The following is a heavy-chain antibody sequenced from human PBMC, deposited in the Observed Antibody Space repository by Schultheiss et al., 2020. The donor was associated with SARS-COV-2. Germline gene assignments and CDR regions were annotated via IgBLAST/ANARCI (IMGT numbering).Heavy chain of an antibody. Sequence: SETLSLTCTVSGYSISSGSYYWSWIRQPPGKGLEWIGYIYYSGSTYYNPSLKSRVTISVDTSKNQFSLKLSSVTAADTAMYYCARLGYCSSTSCYAQYWGQGTLVTVSS. J-gene: IGHJ4*02. D-gene: IGHD2-2*01. CDR2: IYYSGST. CDR1: GYSISSGSYY. V-gene: IGHV4-61*01. CDR3: ARLGYCSSTSCYAQY.